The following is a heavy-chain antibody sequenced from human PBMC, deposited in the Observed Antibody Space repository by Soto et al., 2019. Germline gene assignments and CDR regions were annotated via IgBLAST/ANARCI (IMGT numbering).Heavy chain of an antibody. D-gene: IGHD5-18*01. CDR2: IYYTGST. J-gene: IGHJ5*02. V-gene: IGHV4-61*03. Sequence: QVQLQESGPGLVKPSETLSLTCTVFGASVSSGTYYWSWIRQAPGKGLEGVGHIYYTGSTNYNPSLNNRFTISVDTSKNHFSLQLTSVTAADTAVYYCARGAGFSYASTWFDIWGQGTLVTVSS. CDR3: ARGAGFSYASTWFDI. CDR1: GASVSSGTYY.